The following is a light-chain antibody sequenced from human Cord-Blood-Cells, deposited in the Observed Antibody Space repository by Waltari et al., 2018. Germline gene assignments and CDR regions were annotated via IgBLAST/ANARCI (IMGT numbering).Light chain of an antibody. J-gene: IGLJ2*01. CDR2: DVS. CDR1: SRDVGGYNY. Sequence: QAALTQPASVSGSPGQSITMACPGTSRDVGGYNYVAWSQQHPGKAPKLMIYDVSNRPSVVSTRLLGSKSGNTASLAISGLQAEDDADYCCSSDTSSSTLVVFGGWTRLTIL. CDR3: SSDTSSSTLVV. V-gene: IGLV2-14*01.